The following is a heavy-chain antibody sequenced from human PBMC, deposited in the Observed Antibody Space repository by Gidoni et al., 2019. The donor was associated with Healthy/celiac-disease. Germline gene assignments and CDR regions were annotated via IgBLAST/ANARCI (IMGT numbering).Heavy chain of an antibody. CDR2: IIPIFGTA. V-gene: IGHV1-69*01. J-gene: IGHJ4*02. Sequence: QVQLVQSGAEVTKPGSSVKVSCKASGGTFSSYAISWVRQAPGQGLEWMGGIIPIFGTANYAQKFQGRVTITADESTSTAYMELSSLRSEDTAVYYCASSESGPPPYDSSGYYLGVWDYWGQGTLVTVSS. D-gene: IGHD3-22*01. CDR1: GGTFSSYA. CDR3: ASSESGPPPYDSSGYYLGVWDY.